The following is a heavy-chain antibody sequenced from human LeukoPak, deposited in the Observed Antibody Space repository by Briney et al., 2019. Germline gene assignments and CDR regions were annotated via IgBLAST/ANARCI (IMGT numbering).Heavy chain of an antibody. J-gene: IGHJ1*01. CDR1: GYTFSGYY. V-gene: IGHV1-2*02. CDR3: ARGYYDSSDYEYFQH. D-gene: IGHD3-22*01. CDR2: MNPNSGGT. Sequence: ASVKVSCKASGYTFSGYYLHWVRQAPGQGLEWMVWMNPNSGGTNSAQKFQGRVTMTRDTSIITAYMELSRLRSDDTAVYFCARGYYDSSDYEYFQHWGQGTLVTVSS.